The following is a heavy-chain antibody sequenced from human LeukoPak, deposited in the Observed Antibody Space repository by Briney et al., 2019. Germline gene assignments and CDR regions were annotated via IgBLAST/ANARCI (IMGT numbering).Heavy chain of an antibody. D-gene: IGHD6-13*01. CDR3: ARVGSSSWFNYYYGMGV. Sequence: GGSLRLSCAASGFTVSSNYMNWVRQAPGKGLEWVAIIWYDGSNKTYEDSVKGRFTISRDNSKNTLYLQMNSLRAEDTAVYYCARVGSSSWFNYYYGMGVWGQGTTVTVSS. V-gene: IGHV3-33*08. CDR1: GFTVSSNY. CDR2: IWYDGSNK. J-gene: IGHJ6*02.